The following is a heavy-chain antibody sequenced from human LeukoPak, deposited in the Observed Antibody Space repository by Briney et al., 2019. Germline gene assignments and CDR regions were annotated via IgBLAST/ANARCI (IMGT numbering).Heavy chain of an antibody. D-gene: IGHD2-2*01. CDR3: AREYCSGTSCPKPYYYYYYMDV. V-gene: IGHV3-23*01. Sequence: PGGSLRLSCAASGFPFINYAMTWVRQAPGKGLEWVSAVSGSGRTTYYADSVKGHFTISRDNSKNTLYLQMNSLRAEDTAVYYCAREYCSGTSCPKPYYYYYYMDVWGKGTTVTVSS. CDR2: VSGSGRTT. CDR1: GFPFINYA. J-gene: IGHJ6*03.